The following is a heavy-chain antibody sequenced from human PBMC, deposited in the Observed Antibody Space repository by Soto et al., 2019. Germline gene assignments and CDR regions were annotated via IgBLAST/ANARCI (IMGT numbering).Heavy chain of an antibody. D-gene: IGHD5-18*01. Sequence: GGSLRLSCAASGFTFTSFAMAWVRQAPGKGLEWVSSISSSSSYIYYADSVKGRFTISRDNAKNSLYLQMNSLRAEDTAVYYCAREEDTASLTYYYYGMDVWGQGTTVTVSS. CDR1: GFTFTSFA. CDR2: ISSSSSYI. CDR3: AREEDTASLTYYYYGMDV. J-gene: IGHJ6*02. V-gene: IGHV3-21*01.